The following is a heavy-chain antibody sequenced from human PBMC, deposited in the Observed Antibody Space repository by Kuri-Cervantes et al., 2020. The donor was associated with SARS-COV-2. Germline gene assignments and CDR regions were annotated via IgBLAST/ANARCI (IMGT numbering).Heavy chain of an antibody. CDR1: GFTFSNAW. Sequence: GESLKISCAASGFTFSNAWMSWVRQAPGKGLEWVGRIKSKTDGGTTDYAAPVKGRFTISRDDSKDTLYLQMNSLRAEDTAVYYCAKWGGYCSGGSCSLPFQHWGQGTLVTVSS. D-gene: IGHD2-15*01. V-gene: IGHV3-15*01. CDR2: IKSKTDGGTT. CDR3: AKWGGYCSGGSCSLPFQH. J-gene: IGHJ1*01.